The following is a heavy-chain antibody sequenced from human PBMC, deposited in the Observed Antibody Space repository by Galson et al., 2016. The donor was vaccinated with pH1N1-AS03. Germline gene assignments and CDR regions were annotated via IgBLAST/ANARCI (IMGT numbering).Heavy chain of an antibody. D-gene: IGHD3-16*02. CDR1: GYTLTRYY. Sequence: SVKVSCKASGYTLTRYYMLWVRQAPGQGLEWMGIIDPSGGPTTYAPKFQGRITITTDTSTSTVYMELVSLRSEDTAVYYCARRYYFDYWGQGTLVTVSS. CDR2: IDPSGGPT. V-gene: IGHV1-46*01. CDR3: ARRYYFDY. J-gene: IGHJ4*02.